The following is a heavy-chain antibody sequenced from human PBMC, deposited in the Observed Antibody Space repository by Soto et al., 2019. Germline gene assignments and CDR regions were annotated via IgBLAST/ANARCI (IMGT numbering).Heavy chain of an antibody. CDR3: ARSGAYCTSITCLFDSF. D-gene: IGHD2-8*01. CDR2: IVVGSGNT. CDR1: GFTISISL. J-gene: IGHJ4*02. V-gene: IGHV1-58*01. Sequence: AKASCKAAGFTISISLVQRRRKTSGKRLEWIGWIVVGSGNTNYAQKFQDRVTLTTDTSTTTAYMELRNLGSDDTAVYYCARSGAYCTSITCLFDSFWGLGTLVTVSS.